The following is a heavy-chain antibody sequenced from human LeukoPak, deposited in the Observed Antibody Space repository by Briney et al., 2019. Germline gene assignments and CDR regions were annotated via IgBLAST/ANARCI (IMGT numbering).Heavy chain of an antibody. Sequence: SETLSLTCTVSGDSISSDNYYWSWIRQPAGKGLEWIGRIHTRGSTNYNPSLKSRVTISVDTSKNQFSLKLSSVTAADTAVYYCARARNTNSSSWYDYYYYYMDVWDKGTTVTISS. CDR1: GDSISSDNYY. CDR3: ARARNTNSSSWYDYYYYYMDV. D-gene: IGHD6-13*01. CDR2: IHTRGST. V-gene: IGHV4-61*02. J-gene: IGHJ6*03.